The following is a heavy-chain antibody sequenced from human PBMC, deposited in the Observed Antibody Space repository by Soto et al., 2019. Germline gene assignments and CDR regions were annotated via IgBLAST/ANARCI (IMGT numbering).Heavy chain of an antibody. J-gene: IGHJ4*02. CDR1: GYTFTSYA. Sequence: GASVKVSCKASGYTFTSYAMHWVRQAPGQRLEWMGWINAGNGNTKYSQKFQGRVTITRDTSASTAYMELSSLRSEDTAVYYCGRWKEKLGPPTYDYWGQGTLVTVSS. CDR2: INAGNGNT. CDR3: GRWKEKLGPPTYDY. V-gene: IGHV1-3*01. D-gene: IGHD6-6*01.